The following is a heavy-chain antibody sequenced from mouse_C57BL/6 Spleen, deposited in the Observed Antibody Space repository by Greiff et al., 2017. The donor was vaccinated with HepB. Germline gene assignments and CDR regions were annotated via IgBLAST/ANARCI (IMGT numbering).Heavy chain of an antibody. Sequence: QVQLQQSGAELVRPGASVTLSCKASGYTFTDYEMHWVKQTPVHGLEWIGAIDPETGGTAYNQKFKGKAILTADKSSSTAYMVLRSLTSEDSAVYYCTGAPPQTAQAFDYWGEGTTLTVSS. J-gene: IGHJ2*01. D-gene: IGHD3-2*02. CDR1: GYTFTDYE. CDR2: IDPETGGT. CDR3: TGAPPQTAQAFDY. V-gene: IGHV1-15*01.